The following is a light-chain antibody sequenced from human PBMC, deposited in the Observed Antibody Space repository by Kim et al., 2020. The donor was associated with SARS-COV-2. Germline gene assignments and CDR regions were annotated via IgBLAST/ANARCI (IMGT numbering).Light chain of an antibody. Sequence: QSITISCTGTSSDVGGYNYVSWYQQHPGKAPNLMIYDVSNRPSGVSNRFSGAKSGNTASLTISGLQAEDEADYYCSSYTSSSTLGVFGTGTKVTVL. CDR1: SSDVGGYNY. V-gene: IGLV2-14*03. CDR2: DVS. CDR3: SSYTSSSTLGV. J-gene: IGLJ1*01.